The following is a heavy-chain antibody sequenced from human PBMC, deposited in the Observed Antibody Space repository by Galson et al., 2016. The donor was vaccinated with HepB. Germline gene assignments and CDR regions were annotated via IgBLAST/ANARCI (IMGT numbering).Heavy chain of an antibody. CDR2: TSAYNGNT. J-gene: IGHJ4*02. CDR1: GYTFASYG. D-gene: IGHD6-19*01. CDR3: ARDWLVAVFDY. Sequence: SVKVSCKASGYTFASYGISWVRQAPGQGLEWMGWTSAYNGNTNYAQKLQGRVTVTTDTSTSTAYMELRSLRSDDTAVYYCARDWLVAVFDYWGQGTLVTVSS. V-gene: IGHV1-18*01.